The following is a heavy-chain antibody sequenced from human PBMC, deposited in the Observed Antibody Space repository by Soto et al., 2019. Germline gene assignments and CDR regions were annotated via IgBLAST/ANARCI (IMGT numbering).Heavy chain of an antibody. CDR2: IIPIFGTA. CDR3: ARRGGVVVVPAAMVDYYYGMDV. CDR1: GGTFSSYA. Sequence: QVQLVQSGAEVKKPGSPVKVSCKASGGTFSSYAISWVLQAPGQGLEWMGGIIPIFGTANYAQKFQGRVTITADESTSTAYMELSILRSEDTAVYYCARRGGVVVVPAAMVDYYYGMDVWGQGTTVTVSS. V-gene: IGHV1-69*01. D-gene: IGHD2-2*01. J-gene: IGHJ6*02.